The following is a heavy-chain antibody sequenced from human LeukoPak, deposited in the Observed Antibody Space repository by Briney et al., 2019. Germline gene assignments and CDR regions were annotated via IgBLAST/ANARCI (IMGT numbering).Heavy chain of an antibody. J-gene: IGHJ4*02. Sequence: PSETLSLTCAVYGGSFSGYYWSWIRQPPGKGLEWIGEINHSGSTNYNPSLKSRVTISVDTSKNQFSLKLSSVTAADTAVYYCARGGRGIVVVPAARYYFDYWGQGTLVNVSS. D-gene: IGHD2-2*01. V-gene: IGHV4-34*01. CDR2: INHSGST. CDR1: GGSFSGYY. CDR3: ARGGRGIVVVPAARYYFDY.